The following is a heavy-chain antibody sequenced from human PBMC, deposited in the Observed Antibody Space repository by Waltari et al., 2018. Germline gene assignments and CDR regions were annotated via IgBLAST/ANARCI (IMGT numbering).Heavy chain of an antibody. CDR3: ARQDYDILTGYRSRNWFDP. D-gene: IGHD3-9*01. Sequence: QLQLQESGPGLVKTSATLSLTGTDLGGYIISTAYYWGCIRHAPGKGLEWIGSIYYGGSTYYSPSLKSRVIISVDTSKNQFSLKLNSVTAADTAIYYCARQDYDILTGYRSRNWFDPWGQGTLVTVSS. V-gene: IGHV4-39*01. CDR1: GGYIISTAYY. CDR2: IYYGGST. J-gene: IGHJ5*02.